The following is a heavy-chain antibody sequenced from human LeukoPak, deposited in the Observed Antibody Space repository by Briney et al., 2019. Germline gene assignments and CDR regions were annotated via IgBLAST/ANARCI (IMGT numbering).Heavy chain of an antibody. D-gene: IGHD6-19*01. CDR3: AKGGWSLDI. Sequence: SETLSLTCTVSGGSISSSYWSLIRQSPGKGLEWIGYVYYNGNTDYNPSLRSRLTLSVDTSKNQFSLKLTSVTAADTALYYCAKGGWSLDIWGQGTMVTVSS. CDR2: VYYNGNT. J-gene: IGHJ3*02. V-gene: IGHV4-59*03. CDR1: GGSISSSY.